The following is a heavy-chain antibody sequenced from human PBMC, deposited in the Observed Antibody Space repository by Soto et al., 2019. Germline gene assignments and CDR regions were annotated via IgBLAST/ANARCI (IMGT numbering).Heavy chain of an antibody. Sequence: QVQLQESGPGLVKPSDTLSLTCAVSGYSISSSNWWGWIRQPPGKGLEWIGYIYYSGTTYYNPSLKSRLTMSADTSKNQFSLKLTSVTAVDTAVYYCARREIQGPIDYWGQGTPVTVSS. D-gene: IGHD1-26*01. CDR2: IYYSGTT. CDR1: GYSISSSNW. CDR3: ARREIQGPIDY. J-gene: IGHJ4*02. V-gene: IGHV4-28*01.